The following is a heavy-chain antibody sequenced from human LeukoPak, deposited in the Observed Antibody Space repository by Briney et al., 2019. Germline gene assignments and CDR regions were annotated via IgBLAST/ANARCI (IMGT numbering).Heavy chain of an antibody. J-gene: IGHJ5*02. CDR2: ISWNSGSI. D-gene: IGHD2-15*01. Sequence: PGGSLRLSCAASGFTFDDYAMHWVRQAPGKGLEWVSGISWNSGSIGYADSVKGRFTISRDNAKNSLYLQMNSLRAEDTALYYCARVAVVAATGQNWFDPWGQGTLVTVSS. V-gene: IGHV3-9*01. CDR1: GFTFDDYA. CDR3: ARVAVVAATGQNWFDP.